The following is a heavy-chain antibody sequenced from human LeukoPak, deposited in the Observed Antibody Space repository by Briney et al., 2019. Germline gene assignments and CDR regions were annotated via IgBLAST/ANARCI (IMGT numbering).Heavy chain of an antibody. V-gene: IGHV1-2*02. CDR2: INPNSGGT. J-gene: IGHJ6*03. Sequence: ASVKVSCKASGYTFINFGISWMRQAPGQGLEWMGWINPNSGGTNYAQKFQGRVTMTRDTSISTAYMELSRLRSDDTAVYYCATITSARITMVRGEANYYMDVWGKGTTVTVSS. CDR1: GYTFINFG. CDR3: ATITSARITMVRGEANYYMDV. D-gene: IGHD3-10*01.